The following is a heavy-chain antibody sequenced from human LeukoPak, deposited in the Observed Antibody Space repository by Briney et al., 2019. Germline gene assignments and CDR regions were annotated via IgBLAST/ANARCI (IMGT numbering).Heavy chain of an antibody. Sequence: QPGRSLRLSCAASGFTFSSSGMHWVRQAPGKGLEWVAVISYDGSNKYYADSVKGRFTFSRDNSKNTLYLQMNSLRAEDTAVYYCAKDRSSGYDWYHFDYWGQGTLVTVSS. CDR2: ISYDGSNK. D-gene: IGHD5-12*01. V-gene: IGHV3-30*18. CDR1: GFTFSSSG. J-gene: IGHJ4*02. CDR3: AKDRSSGYDWYHFDY.